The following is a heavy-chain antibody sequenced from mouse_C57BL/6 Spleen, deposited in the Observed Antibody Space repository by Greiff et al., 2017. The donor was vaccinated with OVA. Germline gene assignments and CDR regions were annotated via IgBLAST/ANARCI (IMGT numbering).Heavy chain of an antibody. D-gene: IGHD1-1*01. CDR3: ARSGYYGSFFDY. CDR1: GYTFTDYY. Sequence: VQLQQSGPELVKPGASVKISCKASGYTFTDYYMNWVKQSHGKSLEWIGDINPNNGGTSYNQKFKGKATLTVDKSSSTAYMELRSLTSEDSAVYDCARSGYYGSFFDYWGQGTTLTVSS. CDR2: INPNNGGT. J-gene: IGHJ2*01. V-gene: IGHV1-26*01.